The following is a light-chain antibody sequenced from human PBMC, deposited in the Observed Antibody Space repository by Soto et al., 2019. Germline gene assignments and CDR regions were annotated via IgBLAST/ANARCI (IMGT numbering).Light chain of an antibody. J-gene: IGLJ3*02. V-gene: IGLV2-14*01. CDR1: SRDVGAFNY. CDR2: EVN. Sequence: QSALTQPASLSVSPGQSITISGTGTSRDVGAFNYVSWYQQHPDKAPKLLISEVNNRPAGVSHRFSGSKSGNTASLTISGLQPADEADYYCSSYTTSGTYVLFGGGTTLTVL. CDR3: SSYTTSGTYVL.